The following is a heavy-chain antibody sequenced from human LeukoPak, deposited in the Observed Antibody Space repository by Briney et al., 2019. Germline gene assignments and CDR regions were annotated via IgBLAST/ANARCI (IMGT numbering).Heavy chain of an antibody. CDR2: IKSKTDGGTT. V-gene: IGHV3-15*01. Sequence: GGSLRLSCAASGFTFSNAWMSWVRQAPGKGLEWVGRIKSKTDGGTTDYAAPVIGRFTISRDDSKNTLYLQMNSLKTEDTAVYYCTTTNYYDSSGYYYLGYFQHWGQGTLVTVSS. CDR1: GFTFSNAW. J-gene: IGHJ1*01. D-gene: IGHD3-22*01. CDR3: TTTNYYDSSGYYYLGYFQH.